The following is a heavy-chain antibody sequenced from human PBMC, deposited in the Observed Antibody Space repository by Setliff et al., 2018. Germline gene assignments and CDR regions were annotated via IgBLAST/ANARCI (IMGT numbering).Heavy chain of an antibody. CDR3: ARERYFDWFFED. Sequence: SETLSLTCNVSGVSFSSTTFYWAWIRQSPGKGLEWIGSVSFFGSAYYNPSLQSRGAISLDTSTNQFSLKLGSVTAADTAVYYCARERYFDWFFEDWGHGTLVTVSS. CDR1: GVSFSSTTFY. V-gene: IGHV4-39*07. J-gene: IGHJ4*01. CDR2: VSFFGSA. D-gene: IGHD3-9*01.